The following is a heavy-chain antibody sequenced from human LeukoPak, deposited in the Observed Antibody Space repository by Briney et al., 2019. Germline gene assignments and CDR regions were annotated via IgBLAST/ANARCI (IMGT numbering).Heavy chain of an antibody. J-gene: IGHJ6*03. D-gene: IGHD6-6*01. CDR1: GGSFSGYY. Sequence: PSETLSLTCAVYGGSFSGYYWSWIRQPPGKGLEWIGEINHSGSTNYNPSLKSRVTISVDTSKNQFSLKLTSVTAADTAVYYCARVAAPDGYYYMDVWGKGTTVTASS. V-gene: IGHV4-34*01. CDR3: ARVAAPDGYYYMDV. CDR2: INHSGST.